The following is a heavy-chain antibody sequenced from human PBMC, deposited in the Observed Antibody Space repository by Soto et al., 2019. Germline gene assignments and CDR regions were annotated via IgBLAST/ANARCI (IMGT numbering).Heavy chain of an antibody. D-gene: IGHD2-2*02. CDR2: INPNSGGT. J-gene: IGHJ6*02. Sequence: ASVKVSCKASGYTFSGYYIHWLRQAPGQGLEWMGWINPNSGGTNYAQKFQGRVTVTRDTPTSTAYMELSRLTSDDTAVYYCARSLTEGYCTITGCYTRPLYGMDVWGQGTAVTVSS. V-gene: IGHV1-2*02. CDR1: GYTFSGYY. CDR3: ARSLTEGYCTITGCYTRPLYGMDV.